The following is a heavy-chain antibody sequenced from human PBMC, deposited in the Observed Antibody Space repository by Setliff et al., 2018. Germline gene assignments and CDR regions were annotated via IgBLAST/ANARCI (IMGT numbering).Heavy chain of an antibody. V-gene: IGHV4-59*08. D-gene: IGHD3-16*01. CDR2: FYHSASS. Sequence: PSETLSLTCNVSGGSISSDYWAWIRQPPGKALEWIGYFYHSASSNYNPSLKGRVTMSADTSKKQLYLSLTSVSVADTAMYYCARSHYYAWGNSHYYYMDVWGKGTAVTVSS. J-gene: IGHJ6*03. CDR3: ARSHYYAWGNSHYYYMDV. CDR1: GGSISSDY.